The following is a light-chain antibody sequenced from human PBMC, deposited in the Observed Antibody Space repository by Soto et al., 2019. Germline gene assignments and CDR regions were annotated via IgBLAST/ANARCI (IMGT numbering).Light chain of an antibody. CDR2: DVS. V-gene: IGKV3-11*01. J-gene: IGKJ1*01. CDR3: QQRSIWPPT. Sequence: EIVLTQSPVTLSLSPGERATLSCRASQSVNSYLVWYQQKPGQAPRLLIYDVSNRATGIPARFSGSGSRTDFTLTISSLEPEDFAVYYCQQRSIWPPTFGHGTKVEI. CDR1: QSVNSY.